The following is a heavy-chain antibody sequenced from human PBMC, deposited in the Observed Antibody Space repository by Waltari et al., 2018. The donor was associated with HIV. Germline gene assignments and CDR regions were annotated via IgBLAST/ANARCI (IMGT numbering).Heavy chain of an antibody. Sequence: EVYLEQSGPEVTKPGESLKISCKISGYDFASHWIGWVLQTPGKGLASVAIIYPGDSETSYSPPFQGRVTVSVDKSLTTAYLHWTRLRASDTAIYYCARVPFGDYFDSWGQGTLVTVSS. V-gene: IGHV5-51*03. CDR1: GYDFASHW. J-gene: IGHJ4*02. CDR3: ARVPFGDYFDS. D-gene: IGHD3-10*01. CDR2: IYPGDSET.